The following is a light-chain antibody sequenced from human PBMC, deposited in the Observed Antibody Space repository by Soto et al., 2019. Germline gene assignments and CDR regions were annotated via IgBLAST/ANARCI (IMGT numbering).Light chain of an antibody. J-gene: IGKJ3*01. CDR3: QQRDSTPFT. CDR1: QSISSY. Sequence: DIQMTQSPSSLSASVGDRVTITCRASQSISSYLNWYQQKPGKAPKLLIYAASSLQSGVPSRFSGSGSGTDFTLTISSLQPEDFATYYCQQRDSTPFTFGPVTKVDIK. V-gene: IGKV1-39*01. CDR2: AAS.